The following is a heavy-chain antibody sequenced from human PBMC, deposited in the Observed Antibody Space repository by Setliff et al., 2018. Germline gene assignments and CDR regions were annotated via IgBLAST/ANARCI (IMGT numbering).Heavy chain of an antibody. J-gene: IGHJ4*02. D-gene: IGHD2-21*01. CDR3: VTEKFPGDWGDY. CDR2: ISVYNGKT. Sequence: SVKVSCKASGYTFTSYGFSWVRQAPGQGLEWMGWISVYNGKTKYAQKFQGRVTMTTDTSTRTAYMEVTSLRSDDTAVYYCVTEKFPGDWGDYWGQGTLVTVSS. CDR1: GYTFTSYG. V-gene: IGHV1-18*01.